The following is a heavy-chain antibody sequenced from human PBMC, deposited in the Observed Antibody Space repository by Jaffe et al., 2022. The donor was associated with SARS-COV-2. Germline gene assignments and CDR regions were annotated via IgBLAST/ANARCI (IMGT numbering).Heavy chain of an antibody. CDR3: ARSRGSGRTLDY. V-gene: IGHV1-3*01. D-gene: IGHD3-10*01. CDR1: GYTFTSYA. Sequence: QVQLVQSGAEVKTPGASVKVSCKASGYTFTSYAIHWVRQAPGQRLEWMGWINAGNGNTKYSQNFQDRVTITRDTSASTAYMELSSLLSEDTAVYYCARSRGSGRTLDYWGQGTLVTVSS. J-gene: IGHJ4*02. CDR2: INAGNGNT.